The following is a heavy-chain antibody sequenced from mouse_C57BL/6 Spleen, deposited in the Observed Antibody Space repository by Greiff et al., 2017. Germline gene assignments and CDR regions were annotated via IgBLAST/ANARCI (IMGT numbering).Heavy chain of an antibody. Sequence: QVQLQQPGTELVKPGASGYTFTSYWMHWVKQRPGQGLEWIGNINPSNGGTNYNEKFKSKATLTVDKSSSTAYMQLSSLTSEDSAVYYCARAVTFDYWGQGTTLTVSS. J-gene: IGHJ2*01. V-gene: IGHV1-53*01. CDR1: GYTFTSYW. CDR2: INPSNGGT. D-gene: IGHD2-5*01. CDR3: ARAVTFDY.